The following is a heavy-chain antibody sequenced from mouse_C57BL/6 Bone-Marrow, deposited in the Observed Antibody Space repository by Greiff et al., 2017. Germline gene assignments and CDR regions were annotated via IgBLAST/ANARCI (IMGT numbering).Heavy chain of an antibody. Sequence: QVQLQQSGAELARPGASVKLSCKASGYTFTSYGISWVKQRTGQGLEWIGEIYPRSGNTYYNEKFTGKATLTADKSSCTAYMELRSLTSEDSAVYFGAKDFKIYRSSYGYWGQGTLVIVSA. J-gene: IGHJ3*01. CDR2: IYPRSGNT. V-gene: IGHV1-81*01. CDR1: GYTFTSYG. CDR3: AKDFKIYRSSYGY. D-gene: IGHD1-1*01.